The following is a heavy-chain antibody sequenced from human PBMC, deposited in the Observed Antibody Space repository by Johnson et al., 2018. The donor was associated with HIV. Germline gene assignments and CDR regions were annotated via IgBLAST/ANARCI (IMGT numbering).Heavy chain of an antibody. Sequence: VQLVESGGGLVQPGGSLRLSCAASGFTFRSYWMHWVRQAPGKGLVWVSRITSDGSSTRYADSVKGRFTISRDNAKNTLYLQMNSLRAEDTAVYYCAKDLGVAADPDAFDIWGQGTMVTVSS. D-gene: IGHD6-13*01. CDR2: ITSDGSST. V-gene: IGHV3-74*01. J-gene: IGHJ3*02. CDR1: GFTFRSYW. CDR3: AKDLGVAADPDAFDI.